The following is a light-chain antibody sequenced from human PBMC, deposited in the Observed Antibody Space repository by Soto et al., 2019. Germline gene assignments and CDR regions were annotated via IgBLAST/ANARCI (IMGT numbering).Light chain of an antibody. Sequence: DIQMTQSPSSLSTSVGDRVTITCRASQSISSYVNWYQQKPGKAPKLLIYAASVLQSGVPSRFSGSGSGTDITLTISSLQPEDFATYYCQQSYSTPRTFGQGTKLEIK. CDR3: QQSYSTPRT. J-gene: IGKJ2*01. V-gene: IGKV1-39*01. CDR1: QSISSY. CDR2: AAS.